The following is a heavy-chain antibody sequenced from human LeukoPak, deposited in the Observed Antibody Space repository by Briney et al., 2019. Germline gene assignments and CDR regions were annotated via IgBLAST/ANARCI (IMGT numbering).Heavy chain of an antibody. V-gene: IGHV3-30*04. Sequence: GRSLRLSCAASGFTFSSYAMHWVRQAPGKGLEWVAVISYDGSNKYYADSVKGRFTISRDNSKNTLYLQMNSLRAEDTAVYYCARGLDPGYYFDYWGQGTLATVSS. D-gene: IGHD3-10*01. CDR1: GFTFSSYA. CDR3: ARGLDPGYYFDY. CDR2: ISYDGSNK. J-gene: IGHJ4*02.